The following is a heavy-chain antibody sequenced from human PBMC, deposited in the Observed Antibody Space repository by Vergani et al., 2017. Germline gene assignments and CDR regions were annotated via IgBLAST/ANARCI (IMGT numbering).Heavy chain of an antibody. CDR2: ISASSRSI. Sequence: EVQLVESGGGFVPPGGSLRLSCEASGFTVSSYSITWIRQAPGKGLEWVSYISASSRSIYYADSVKGRFTISRDNAKNTLYLQMNSLRVEDTGVYYCARARCIETCYMSNWLDSWGQGTLVTVSS. V-gene: IGHV3-48*01. D-gene: IGHD3-9*01. J-gene: IGHJ5*01. CDR1: GFTVSSYS. CDR3: ARARCIETCYMSNWLDS.